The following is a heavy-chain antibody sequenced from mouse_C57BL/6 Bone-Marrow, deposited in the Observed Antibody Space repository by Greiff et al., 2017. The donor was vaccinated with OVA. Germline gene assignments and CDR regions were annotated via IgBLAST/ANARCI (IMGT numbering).Heavy chain of an antibody. CDR1: GYTFTSYT. CDR3: AREEKFAY. Sequence: VNVVESGAELARPGASVKMSCKASGYTFTSYTMHWVKQRPGQGLEWIGYINPSSGYTKYNQKFKDKATLTADKSSSTAYMQLSSLTSEDSAVYYCAREEKFAYWGQGTLVTVSA. CDR2: INPSSGYT. J-gene: IGHJ3*01. V-gene: IGHV1-4*01.